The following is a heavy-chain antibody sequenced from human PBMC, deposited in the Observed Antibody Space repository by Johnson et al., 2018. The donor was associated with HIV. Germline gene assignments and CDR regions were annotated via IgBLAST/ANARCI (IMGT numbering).Heavy chain of an antibody. CDR3: ASPGWSSLAFEI. CDR2: ISSSGSTI. V-gene: IGHV3-48*04. CDR1: GFTFSSYG. D-gene: IGHD6-6*01. Sequence: VQVVESGGGVVQPGRSLRLSCAASGFTFSSYGMHWVRQAPGKGLEWVSYISSSGSTIYYADSVKGRFTISRDNAKNSLYLQMNSLRAEDTAVYYCASPGWSSLAFEIWGQGTMVTVSS. J-gene: IGHJ3*02.